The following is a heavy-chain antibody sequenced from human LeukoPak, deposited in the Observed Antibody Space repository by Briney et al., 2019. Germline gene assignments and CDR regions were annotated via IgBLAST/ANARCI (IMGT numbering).Heavy chain of an antibody. J-gene: IGHJ3*02. V-gene: IGHV4-61*02. Sequence: TLSLTCSVSGGSISSGSYYWSWIRQPAGKGLEWLGRIYTSGSTNYNPSLKSRVTILVDTSKNQFSLKLSSVTAADTAVYYCARGLYCSGGSCSDAFDIWGQGTMVTVSS. CDR1: GGSISSGSYY. D-gene: IGHD2-15*01. CDR3: ARGLYCSGGSCSDAFDI. CDR2: IYTSGST.